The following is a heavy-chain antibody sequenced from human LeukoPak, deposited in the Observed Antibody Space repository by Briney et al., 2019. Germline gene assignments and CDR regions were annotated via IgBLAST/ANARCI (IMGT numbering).Heavy chain of an antibody. D-gene: IGHD1-26*01. Sequence: GGSLRLSCAASGFTVSSNYMSWVRQAPGKGLEWVSVIYSGSSTYYADSVKGRFTISRDNSKNTLYLQMNSLRAEDTAVYYCARHSGSTRAFDYWGQGTLVTVSS. V-gene: IGHV3-53*01. J-gene: IGHJ4*02. CDR3: ARHSGSTRAFDY. CDR2: IYSGSST. CDR1: GFTVSSNY.